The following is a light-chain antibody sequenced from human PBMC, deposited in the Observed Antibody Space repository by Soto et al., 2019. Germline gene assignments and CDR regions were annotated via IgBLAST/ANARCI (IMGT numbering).Light chain of an antibody. Sequence: EIVLTQSPCTLSLSPGKRATLSCRASQSISSSYLAWYQQRPGQAPRLLIYGASSRATGIPDRFSGSGSGTDFTLTISRLEPEDFAVYYCQQYGSSLGVTFGGGTKVDIK. CDR2: GAS. CDR1: QSISSSY. V-gene: IGKV3-20*01. CDR3: QQYGSSLGVT. J-gene: IGKJ4*01.